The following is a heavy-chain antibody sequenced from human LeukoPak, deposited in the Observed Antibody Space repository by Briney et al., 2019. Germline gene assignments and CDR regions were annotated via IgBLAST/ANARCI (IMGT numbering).Heavy chain of an antibody. CDR1: GFTFSSYA. D-gene: IGHD1-26*01. V-gene: IGHV3-23*01. CDR3: AKDQSIVGAETDAFDI. J-gene: IGHJ3*02. Sequence: GGSLRLSCAASGFTFSSYAMSWVRQAPGKGLEWVSAISGSGGSTYYADSVKGRFTIPRDNSKNTLYLQMNSLRAEDTAVYYRAKDQSIVGAETDAFDIWGQGTMVTVSS. CDR2: ISGSGGST.